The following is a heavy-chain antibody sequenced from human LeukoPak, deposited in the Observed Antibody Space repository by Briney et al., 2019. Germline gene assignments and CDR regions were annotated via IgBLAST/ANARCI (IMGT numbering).Heavy chain of an antibody. CDR1: GYTFTSYD. D-gene: IGHD3-3*01. CDR2: MNPKSGNT. Sequence: ASVKVSCKASGYTFTSYDINWVRQATGQGLEWMGWMNPKSGNTGYAQKFQGRVTMTRNTSISTAYMELSSLRSEDTAVYYCARVPLRRADFWSGLHPIMDVWGKGTTVTVSS. J-gene: IGHJ6*03. CDR3: ARVPLRRADFWSGLHPIMDV. V-gene: IGHV1-8*01.